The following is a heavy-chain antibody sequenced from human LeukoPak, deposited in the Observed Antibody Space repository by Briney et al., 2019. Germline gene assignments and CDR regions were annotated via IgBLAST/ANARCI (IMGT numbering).Heavy chain of an antibody. D-gene: IGHD5-24*01. V-gene: IGHV4-34*01. J-gene: IGHJ4*02. CDR2: INHSGST. CDR1: GGSFSGYY. Sequence: SETLSLTCAVYGGSFSGYYWSWIRQPPGKGLEWIGEINHSGSTNYNPSLKSRVTISVDTSKNQFSLKLSSVAAADTAVYYCASGMATITRPFDYWGQGTLVTVSS. CDR3: ASGMATITRPFDY.